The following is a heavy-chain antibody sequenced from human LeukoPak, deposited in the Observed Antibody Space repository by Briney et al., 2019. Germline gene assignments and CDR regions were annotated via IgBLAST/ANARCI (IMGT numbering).Heavy chain of an antibody. Sequence: ASVKVSCKASGYTFTGYYMHWVRQAPGQGLEWMGRINPNSGGTNYAQKFQGRVTMTRDTSISTAYMELSRLRSDDTAVYYCARGGSITMIPPGYWGQGTLVTVSS. CDR1: GYTFTGYY. CDR3: ARGGSITMIPPGY. D-gene: IGHD3-22*01. J-gene: IGHJ4*02. CDR2: INPNSGGT. V-gene: IGHV1-2*06.